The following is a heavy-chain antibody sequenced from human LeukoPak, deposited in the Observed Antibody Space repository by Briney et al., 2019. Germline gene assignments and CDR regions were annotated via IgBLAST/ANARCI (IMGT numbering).Heavy chain of an antibody. D-gene: IGHD6-6*01. J-gene: IGHJ5*02. Sequence: GGSLRLSCAASGFTFSSYAMSWVRQAPGKGLEWVSAISGSGGNTYYADSVKGRFTISRDNSKNTLSLQMNSLRAEDTAVYYCAKPFFSSSSYWFDPWGQGTLVTVSS. V-gene: IGHV3-23*01. CDR2: ISGSGGNT. CDR3: AKPFFSSSSYWFDP. CDR1: GFTFSSYA.